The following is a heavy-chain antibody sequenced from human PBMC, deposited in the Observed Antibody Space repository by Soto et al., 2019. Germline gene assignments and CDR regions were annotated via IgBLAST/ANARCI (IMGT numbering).Heavy chain of an antibody. D-gene: IGHD4-17*01. V-gene: IGHV1-69*12. CDR3: AKASALYGAVYWYFDL. J-gene: IGHJ2*01. Sequence: QVKLVQSGADVKKPGSSVKVSCKASGGTFSSYAISWVRQAPGQGLEWMGGITPISGIPNYGQKFQGRPTITADEATTTAYMDLSSLISEDRAVYYCAKASALYGAVYWYFDLWRLGTLVTVS. CDR1: GGTFSSYA. CDR2: ITPISGIP.